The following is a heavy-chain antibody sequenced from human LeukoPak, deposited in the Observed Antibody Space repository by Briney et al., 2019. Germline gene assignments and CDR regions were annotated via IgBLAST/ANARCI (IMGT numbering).Heavy chain of an antibody. Sequence: ASVKVSCKASGGTFSSYEISWVRQAPGQGLEWMGWINPNSGDTKYAQKFQGRVTMTRDTSISTAYMELSRLRSDDTAVYYCARVMVIWGQGTLVTVSS. CDR1: GGTFSSYE. D-gene: IGHD5-18*01. J-gene: IGHJ4*02. V-gene: IGHV1-2*02. CDR3: ARVMVI. CDR2: INPNSGDT.